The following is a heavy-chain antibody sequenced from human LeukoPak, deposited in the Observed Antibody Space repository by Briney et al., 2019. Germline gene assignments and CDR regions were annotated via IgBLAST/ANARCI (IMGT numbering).Heavy chain of an antibody. V-gene: IGHV3-11*04. CDR3: AGPPQASSFDI. CDR2: ITSTGSTI. Sequence: GGSLRLSCAASGFTFSDYYMSWIRQAPGKGLEWVSYITSTGSTIYYADSVKGRFTISRDNAKNSLYLQMNSLRAEDTAVYYCAGPPQASSFDIWGQGTVVTVSS. D-gene: IGHD3-10*01. CDR1: GFTFSDYY. J-gene: IGHJ3*02.